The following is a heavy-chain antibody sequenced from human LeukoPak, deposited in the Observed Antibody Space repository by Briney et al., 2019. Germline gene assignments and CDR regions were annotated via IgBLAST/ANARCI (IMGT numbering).Heavy chain of an antibody. Sequence: AASVKVSCKASGYTFTGYYMHWVRQAPGQGLEWMGRINPNSGGTNYAQRFQGRVTMARDTSISTAYMELSRLRSDDTAVYYCAREVTGTLDAFDIWGQGTMVTVSS. CDR3: AREVTGTLDAFDI. CDR2: INPNSGGT. D-gene: IGHD1-7*01. J-gene: IGHJ3*02. CDR1: GYTFTGYY. V-gene: IGHV1-2*02.